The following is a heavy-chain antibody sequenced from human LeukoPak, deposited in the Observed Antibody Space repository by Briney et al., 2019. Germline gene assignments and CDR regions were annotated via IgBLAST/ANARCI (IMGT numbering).Heavy chain of an antibody. Sequence: PGGSLRLSCAAYGFIVSSNYMTWVRQAPGKGLEWVSVIYKDGRTFYTDSVKGRFIISRDNSKNTVYLQMNSLRAEDTAVYYCAKSLTYYHENSDPIWGQGTLVTVSS. J-gene: IGHJ4*02. CDR1: GFIVSSNY. CDR2: IYKDGRT. D-gene: IGHD3-22*01. CDR3: AKSLTYYHENSDPI. V-gene: IGHV3-53*01.